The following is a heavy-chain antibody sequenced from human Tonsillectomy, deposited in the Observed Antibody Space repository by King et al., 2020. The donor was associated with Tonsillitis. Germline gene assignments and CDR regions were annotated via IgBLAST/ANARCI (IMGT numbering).Heavy chain of an antibody. CDR3: ARERGRGSYFDY. V-gene: IGHV3-30*15. Sequence: VQLVESGGGVVQPGRSLRLSCAASGFTFSSYAIHWVRQAPGKGLEWVAVMSYDGSNRYYADSVKGRFTISRDNSKNTLYLQMSSLRAEDTAVYYCARERGRGSYFDYWGQGTLVTVSS. CDR1: GFTFSSYA. CDR2: MSYDGSNR. D-gene: IGHD3-10*01. J-gene: IGHJ4*02.